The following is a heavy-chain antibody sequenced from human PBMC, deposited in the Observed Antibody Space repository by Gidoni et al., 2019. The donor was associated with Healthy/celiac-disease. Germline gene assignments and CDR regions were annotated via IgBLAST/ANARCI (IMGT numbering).Heavy chain of an antibody. D-gene: IGHD5-18*01. Sequence: QVQLQESGPGLVKPSQTLSLTCTVSGGSISSGSYYWSWIRQPAGKGLEWIGRIYTSGSTNYNPSLKSRVTISVDTSKNQFSLKLSSVTAADTAVYYCARINTAMRLYYFDYWGQGTLVTVSS. J-gene: IGHJ4*02. V-gene: IGHV4-61*02. CDR1: GGSISSGSYY. CDR2: IYTSGST. CDR3: ARINTAMRLYYFDY.